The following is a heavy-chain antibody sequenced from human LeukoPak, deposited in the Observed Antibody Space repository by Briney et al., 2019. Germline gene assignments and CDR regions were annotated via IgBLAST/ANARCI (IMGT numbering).Heavy chain of an antibody. J-gene: IGHJ6*03. CDR3: AREENPYYYYYYMDV. CDR2: IYTSGST. Sequence: SETLSLTCAVYGGSFSGYYWSWIRQPPGKGLEWIGRIYTSGSTNYNPSLKSRVTISVDTSKNQFSLKLSSVTAADTAVYYCAREENPYYYYYYMDVWGKGTTVTISS. D-gene: IGHD1-14*01. CDR1: GGSFSGYY. V-gene: IGHV4-4*08.